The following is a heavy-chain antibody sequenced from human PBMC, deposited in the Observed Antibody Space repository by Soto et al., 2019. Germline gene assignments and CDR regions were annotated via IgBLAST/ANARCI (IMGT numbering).Heavy chain of an antibody. CDR1: GGSISDFY. CDR2: LYYTRST. J-gene: IGHJ4*02. V-gene: IGHV4-59*01. CDR3: ASYYDSSGYPSFDY. D-gene: IGHD3-22*01. Sequence: PSETLSLTCNVSGGSISDFYWSWIRQSPGKRLEWIGYLYYTRSTNYNPALKSRVTISLDTSKNQFSLKLSSVTAADTAVYYCASYYDSSGYPSFDYWGQGTLVTVSS.